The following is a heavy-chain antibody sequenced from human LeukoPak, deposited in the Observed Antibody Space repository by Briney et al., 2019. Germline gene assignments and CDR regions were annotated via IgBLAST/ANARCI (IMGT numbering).Heavy chain of an antibody. CDR1: GFTFSSYW. D-gene: IGHD6-13*01. J-gene: IGHJ4*02. CDR3: ARDPGIAAAGTDVSGY. Sequence: GGSLRLSCAASGFTFSSYWMSWVRQAPGKGLEWVANIKQDGSEKYYVDSVKGRFTISRDNAKNSLYLQMNSLRAEDTAVYYCARDPGIAAAGTDVSGYWGQGTLVTVSS. V-gene: IGHV3-7*01. CDR2: IKQDGSEK.